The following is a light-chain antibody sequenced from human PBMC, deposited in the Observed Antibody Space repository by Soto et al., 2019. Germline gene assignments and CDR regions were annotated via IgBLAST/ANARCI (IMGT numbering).Light chain of an antibody. CDR3: QKYDKYST. J-gene: IGKJ1*01. Sequence: IQMTQSPSTLSASVGDTVTITCRASQTISVSLAWYQQKPGKAPNLLIYDASTLQGGAPSRFSGSGSGTEFTLTVTSLQPEDLATYFCQKYDKYSTLGHGTKVDIK. CDR1: QTISVS. V-gene: IGKV1-5*01. CDR2: DAS.